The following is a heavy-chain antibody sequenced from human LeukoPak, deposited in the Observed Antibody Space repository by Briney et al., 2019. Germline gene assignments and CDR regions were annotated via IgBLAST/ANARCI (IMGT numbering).Heavy chain of an antibody. CDR3: AREGVVATIGANWFDR. CDR1: VYTFTFYY. Sequence: ASVTVSFKCSVYTFTFYYMHWVRQAPGQGLEWMGWINPNSGGTNYAQKFQGRVTMTRDTSISTAYMELSRLRSDDTAVYSCAREGVVATIGANWFDRWGQGTLVTVSS. CDR2: INPNSGGT. V-gene: IGHV1-2*02. J-gene: IGHJ5*02. D-gene: IGHD5-12*01.